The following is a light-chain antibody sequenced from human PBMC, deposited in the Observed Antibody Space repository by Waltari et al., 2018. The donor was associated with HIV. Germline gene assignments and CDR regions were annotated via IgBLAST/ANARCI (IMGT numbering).Light chain of an antibody. J-gene: IGLJ2*01. CDR1: TTNIGAYKF. Sequence: QSALTQPRSVSGSPGQSVTISCTGSTTNIGAYKFVSWYQHHPGKVPKLLLYDVTTRPSGVPDRFSGSKSGNSASLTISGRQAGDEAHYFCCSYAGDYVWVFGGGTKLTVL. CDR3: CSYAGDYVWV. V-gene: IGLV2-11*01. CDR2: DVT.